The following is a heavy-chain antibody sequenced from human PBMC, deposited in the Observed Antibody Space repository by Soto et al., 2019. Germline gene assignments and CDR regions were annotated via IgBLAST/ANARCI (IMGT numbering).Heavy chain of an antibody. V-gene: IGHV4-34*01. Sequence: QVQLQQWGAGLLKPSETLSLTCAVYGGSFSGYYWSWIRQPPGKGLEWIGEINHSGSTNYNPSLKSRVTMSVDTSKNQFSLKLSSVTAADTAVYYCARELRYFDWLSPKGYWGQGTLVTVSS. J-gene: IGHJ4*02. CDR3: ARELRYFDWLSPKGY. D-gene: IGHD3-9*01. CDR2: INHSGST. CDR1: GGSFSGYY.